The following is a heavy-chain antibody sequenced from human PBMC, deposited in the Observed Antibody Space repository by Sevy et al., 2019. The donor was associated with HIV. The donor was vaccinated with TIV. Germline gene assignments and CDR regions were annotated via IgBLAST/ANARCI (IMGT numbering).Heavy chain of an antibody. CDR3: ARSHLAFCGGDCFSPYYFDS. CDR1: GGSISSYY. CDR2: IYSSGST. Sequence: KQSQTLSLTCSVSGGSISSYYWNWIRQPPGEGLERIGYIYSSGSTNYNPSLKSRVTISVDMSKNQFSLKLSSVTAADTAVYYCARSHLAFCGGDCFSPYYFDSWGQGTLVTVSS. J-gene: IGHJ4*02. V-gene: IGHV4-59*01. D-gene: IGHD2-21*01.